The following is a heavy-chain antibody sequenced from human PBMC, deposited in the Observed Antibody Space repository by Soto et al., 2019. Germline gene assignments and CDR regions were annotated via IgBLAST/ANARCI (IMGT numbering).Heavy chain of an antibody. D-gene: IGHD3-10*01. V-gene: IGHV4-34*01. CDR1: GGSFSGYF. J-gene: IGHJ4*02. CDR3: TRGRGFGHFTPPFDY. Sequence: QVQLQQWGAGLLKPSETMSLTCAVSGGSFSGYFWSWIRQPPGQGLEWIGEINHSGSTYYNPSLGSRVTVLVDTSRSQFSLKLRSVTAADTAVYFCTRGRGFGHFTPPFDYWGQGTLVTVSS. CDR2: INHSGST.